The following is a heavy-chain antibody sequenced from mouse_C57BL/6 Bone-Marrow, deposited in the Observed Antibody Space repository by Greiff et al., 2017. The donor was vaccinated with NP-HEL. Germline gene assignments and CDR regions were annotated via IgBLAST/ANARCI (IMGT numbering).Heavy chain of an antibody. J-gene: IGHJ2*01. V-gene: IGHV1-81*01. CDR2: IYPRSGNT. CDR1: GYTFTSSG. CDR3: ARTTVVAEY. Sequence: QVQLQQSGAELARPGASVKLSCKASGYTFTSSGISWVKQRTGQGLEWIGEIYPRSGNTYYNEKFKGKATLTADKSSSTAYMELRSLTSEDSAVYFCARTTVVAEYWGQGTTLTVSS. D-gene: IGHD1-1*01.